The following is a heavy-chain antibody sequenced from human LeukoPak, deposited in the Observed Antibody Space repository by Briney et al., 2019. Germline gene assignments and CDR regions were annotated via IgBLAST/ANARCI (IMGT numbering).Heavy chain of an antibody. CDR1: GFTFLSYG. CDR2: IRYDGSNK. V-gene: IGHV3-30*02. Sequence: GGSLRLSCAASGFTFLSYGMHWVRQAPGKGLEWVAFIRYDGSNKYYADSVKGRFTISRDNAKNSLYLQMNSLRDEDTAVYYCARDPYSGSYGDYYYYYMDVWGKGTTVTISS. J-gene: IGHJ6*03. CDR3: ARDPYSGSYGDYYYYYMDV. D-gene: IGHD1-26*01.